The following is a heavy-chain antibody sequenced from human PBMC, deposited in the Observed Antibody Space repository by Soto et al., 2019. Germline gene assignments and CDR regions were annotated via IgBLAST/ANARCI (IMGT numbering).Heavy chain of an antibody. Sequence: SETLSLTCTVSGGSISSYYWSWIRQPPGKGLEWIGYIYYSGSTNYNPSLKSRVTISVDTSKNQFSLKLSSVTAADTAVYYCARSEGLTAAAFYYGVDVWGQGTTVTVSS. CDR3: ARSEGLTAAAFYYGVDV. V-gene: IGHV4-59*01. CDR2: IYYSGST. J-gene: IGHJ6*02. CDR1: GGSISSYY. D-gene: IGHD2-2*01.